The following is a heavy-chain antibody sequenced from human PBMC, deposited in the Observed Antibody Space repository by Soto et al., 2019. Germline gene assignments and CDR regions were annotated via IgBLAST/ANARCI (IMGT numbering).Heavy chain of an antibody. Sequence: GGSLRLSCAASGFTVSSNYMSWARQAPGKGLEWVSVIYSGGSTYYADSVKGRFTISRDNSKNTLYLQMNSLRAEDTAVYYCARVGLETSESFDYWGQGTLVTVSS. D-gene: IGHD1-1*01. V-gene: IGHV3-53*01. CDR2: IYSGGST. CDR3: ARVGLETSESFDY. J-gene: IGHJ4*02. CDR1: GFTVSSNY.